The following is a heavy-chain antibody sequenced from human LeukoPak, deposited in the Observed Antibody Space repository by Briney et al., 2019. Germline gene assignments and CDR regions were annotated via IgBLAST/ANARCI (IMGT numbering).Heavy chain of an antibody. Sequence: SETLSLTCTVSGGSISSGDYYWSWIRQPPGKGLEWIGYIYYSGSTYYNPSLKSRVTISVDTSKNQFSLKLSSVTAADTAVYYCARHCGLGRFEVVVAATAFVWFDPWGQGTLVTVSS. J-gene: IGHJ5*02. CDR1: GGSISSGDYY. V-gene: IGHV4-30-4*08. CDR2: IYYSGST. D-gene: IGHD2-15*01. CDR3: ARHCGLGRFEVVVAATAFVWFDP.